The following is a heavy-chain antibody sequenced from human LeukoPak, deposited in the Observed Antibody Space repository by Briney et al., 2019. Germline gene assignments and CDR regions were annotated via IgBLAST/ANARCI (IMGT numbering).Heavy chain of an antibody. CDR1: GFTFSNYG. J-gene: IGHJ4*02. CDR2: IRYDGSNK. V-gene: IGHV3-30*02. D-gene: IGHD3-3*01. Sequence: GGSLRLSCAASGFTFSNYGMHWVRQAPGKGLEWVAFIRYDGSNKYYADSVKGRFTISRDNSKNTLYLQMNSLRAEDTAVYYCVKDRLEWLLGSFDHWGQGTQVTVSS. CDR3: VKDRLEWLLGSFDH.